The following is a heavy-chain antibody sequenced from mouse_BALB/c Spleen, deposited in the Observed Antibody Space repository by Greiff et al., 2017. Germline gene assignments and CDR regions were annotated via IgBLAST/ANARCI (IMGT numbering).Heavy chain of an antibody. CDR3: AARGYYAMDY. J-gene: IGHJ4*01. CDR1: GFNIKDYY. Sequence: VQLKQSGAELVRPGALVKLSCKASGFNIKDYYMHWVKQRPEQGLEWIGWIDPENGNTIYDPKFQGKASITADTSSNTAYLQLSSLTSEDTAVYYCAARGYYAMDYWGQGTSVTVSS. CDR2: IDPENGNT. V-gene: IGHV14-1*02.